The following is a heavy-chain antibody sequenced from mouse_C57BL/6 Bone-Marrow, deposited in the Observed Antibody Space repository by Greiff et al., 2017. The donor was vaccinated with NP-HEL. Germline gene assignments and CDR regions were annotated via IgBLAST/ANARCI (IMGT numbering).Heavy chain of an antibody. CDR2: INPSNGGT. CDR1: GYTFTSYW. J-gene: IGHJ4*01. Sequence: VQLQQPGTELVKPGASVKLSCKASGYTFTSYWMHWVKQRPGQGLEWIGNINPSNGGTNYNEKFKSKATLTVDKSSSTAYMQLSRLTSEDSAVYYCAILDYGSLNAMDYWGQGTSVTVSS. CDR3: AILDYGSLNAMDY. D-gene: IGHD2-1*01. V-gene: IGHV1-53*01.